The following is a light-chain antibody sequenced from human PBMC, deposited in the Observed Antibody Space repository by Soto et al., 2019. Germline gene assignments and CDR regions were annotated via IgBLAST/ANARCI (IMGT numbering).Light chain of an antibody. CDR2: RND. V-gene: IGLV1-44*01. CDR1: TSNIGSKN. Sequence: QSVLTQPPSASETPGQTVTISCSGSTSNIGSKNVNWYQQLPGTAPRLLIYRNDQRPSGVPDRFSGPKSGTSASLAISGLQSEDEADYYCAAWDDTLTGLVFGGGTKLTVL. CDR3: AAWDDTLTGLV. J-gene: IGLJ2*01.